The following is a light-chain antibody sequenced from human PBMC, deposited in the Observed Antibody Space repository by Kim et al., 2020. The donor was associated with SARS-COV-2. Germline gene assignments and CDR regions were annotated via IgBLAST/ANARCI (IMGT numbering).Light chain of an antibody. V-gene: IGKV1-27*01. J-gene: IGKJ3*01. CDR2: AAA. CDR1: QGISNY. Sequence: GTVGDRGTITRRARQGISNYVAWWQQKPGKVPRLLIYAAATLQSGVPSRFSGNGSGTDFSLTISSLQPEDFATYYCQKYSSAPFTFGPGTKVDIK. CDR3: QKYSSAPFT.